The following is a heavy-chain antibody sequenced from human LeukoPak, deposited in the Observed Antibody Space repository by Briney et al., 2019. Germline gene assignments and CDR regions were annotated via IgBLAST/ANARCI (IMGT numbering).Heavy chain of an antibody. J-gene: IGHJ3*02. CDR3: ARDSHTVVTPGAFDI. Sequence: PSETLSLTCTVSGGSISTSSYYWGWIRQPPGKGLEWIGSIFYSGSTYYNPSLKSRVTVSLDTSKNQFSLKLSSVTAADTAVYYCARDSHTVVTPGAFDIWGQGTMVTVSS. D-gene: IGHD4-23*01. V-gene: IGHV4-39*07. CDR2: IFYSGST. CDR1: GGSISTSSYY.